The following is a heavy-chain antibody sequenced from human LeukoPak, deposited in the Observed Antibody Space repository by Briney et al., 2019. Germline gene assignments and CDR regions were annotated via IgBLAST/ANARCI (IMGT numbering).Heavy chain of an antibody. J-gene: IGHJ4*02. Sequence: PSETLSLTCTVSGGSISSSSYYWGWIRQPPGKGLEWIGSIYYSGSTYYNSSLKSRVTISVDTSKNQFSLKLSSVTAADTAVYYCARAVGFRYSGSYHGGYYFDYWGQGTLVTVSS. CDR3: ARAVGFRYSGSYHGGYYFDY. CDR1: GGSISSSSYY. V-gene: IGHV4-39*07. D-gene: IGHD1-26*01. CDR2: IYYSGST.